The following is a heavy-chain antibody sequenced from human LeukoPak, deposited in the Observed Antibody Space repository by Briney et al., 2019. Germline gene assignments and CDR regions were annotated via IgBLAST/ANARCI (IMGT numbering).Heavy chain of an antibody. Sequence: SETLSLTCTVSGGSISSSSYYWGWIRQPPGKGLEWIGSIYYSGSTYYNPSLKSRVTISVDTSKNQFSLKLSSVTAADTAVYYCARHPLQLWYPQGPFDPWGQGTLVTVSS. J-gene: IGHJ5*02. CDR1: GGSISSSSYY. CDR2: IYYSGST. CDR3: ARHPLQLWYPQGPFDP. V-gene: IGHV4-39*01. D-gene: IGHD5-18*01.